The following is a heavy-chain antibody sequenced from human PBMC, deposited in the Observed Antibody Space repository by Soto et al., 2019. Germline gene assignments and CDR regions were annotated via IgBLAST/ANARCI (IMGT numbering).Heavy chain of an antibody. CDR2: IFQSGRT. J-gene: IGHJ6*04. Sequence: QVQLQESGPGLVEPSGTLSLTCAVSSGSFSKDYWWTLVRQPPGKGLEWIGEIFQSGRTNYNPSLHSRVLISLNESKYYFSLRLSSVSAAHPAVYYCARSKIVPLPAAVSDYYCMEVWGRGTTVTVSS. CDR3: ARSKIVPLPAAVSDYYCMEV. CDR1: SGSFSKDYW. V-gene: IGHV4-4*02. D-gene: IGHD2-2*01.